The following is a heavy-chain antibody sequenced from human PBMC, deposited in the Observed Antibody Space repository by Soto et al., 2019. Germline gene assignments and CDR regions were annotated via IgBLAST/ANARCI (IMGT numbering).Heavy chain of an antibody. V-gene: IGHV4-39*01. Sequence: SDTRSLTCNVSGYSIGTTQSYWAWIRQSPGKGLEWIGNIHYSGSTYYMPSLRSRVTLSLDTSKNQFSLRLTSVTAEDTAVYYCARHEGNGNVLPLDYWGQG. CDR2: IHYSGST. J-gene: IGHJ4*02. CDR3: ARHEGNGNVLPLDY. CDR1: GYSIGTTQSY. D-gene: IGHD2-8*01.